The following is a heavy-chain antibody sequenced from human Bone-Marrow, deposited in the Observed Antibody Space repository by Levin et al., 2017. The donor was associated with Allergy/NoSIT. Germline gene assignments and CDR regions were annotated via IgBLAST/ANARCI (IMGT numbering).Heavy chain of an antibody. J-gene: IGHJ4*02. V-gene: IGHV1-2*06. D-gene: IGHD4-17*01. CDR2: VIPRNGGT. CDR1: GYTFIDYY. CDR3: AREGDDGEYDY. Sequence: AASVKVSCETSGYTFIDYYIHWIRQAPGQGLEWMGRVIPRNGGTNFAPRFQGRVTMTRDTSTGTADMELSRLKSDDTAVYFCAREGDDGEYDYWGQGTLVTVSS.